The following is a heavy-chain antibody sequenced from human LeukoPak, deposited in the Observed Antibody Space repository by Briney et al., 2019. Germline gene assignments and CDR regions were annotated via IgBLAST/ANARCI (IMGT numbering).Heavy chain of an antibody. D-gene: IGHD3-9*01. CDR2: IYHIGTT. J-gene: IGHJ6*02. CDR3: ARGGDILTGYVGSYYYYYGMDV. V-gene: IGHV4-30-2*01. Sequence: PSETLSLTCTVSGGSVSSGGFHWSWIRQPPGKGLQWIGYIYHIGTTDYHPSLKSRVTISLDRSKNQVSLSLSSVTAADTAVYYCARGGDILTGYVGSYYYYYGMDVWGQGTTVTVSS. CDR1: GGSVSSGGFH.